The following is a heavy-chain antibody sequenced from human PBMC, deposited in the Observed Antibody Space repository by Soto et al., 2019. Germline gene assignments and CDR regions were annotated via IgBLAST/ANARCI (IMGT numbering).Heavy chain of an antibody. CDR2: INHSGST. Sequence: SETLSLTCAVYGGSFSGYYWSWIRQPPGKGLEWIGEINHSGSTNYDPSLKSRVTISVDTSKNQFSLKLSSVTAADTAVYYCARVRSNCTSPGYRFAPWGPGPLVT. J-gene: IGHJ5*02. V-gene: IGHV4-34*01. CDR3: ARVRSNCTSPGYRFAP. CDR1: GGSFSGYY. D-gene: IGHD3-9*01.